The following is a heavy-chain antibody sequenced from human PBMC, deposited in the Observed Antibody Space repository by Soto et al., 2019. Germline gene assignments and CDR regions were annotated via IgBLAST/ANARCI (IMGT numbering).Heavy chain of an antibody. CDR2: ISYDGSNK. V-gene: IGHV3-30-3*01. Sequence: GGSLRLSCAASGFTFSSYAMHWVRQAPGKGLEWVAVISYDGSNKYYADSVKGRFTISRDNSKNTLYLQMNSLRAEDTAVYYCARPYQQLSGYYYYYYGMDVWGQGTTVIVSS. CDR1: GFTFSSYA. D-gene: IGHD2-2*01. J-gene: IGHJ6*02. CDR3: ARPYQQLSGYYYYYYGMDV.